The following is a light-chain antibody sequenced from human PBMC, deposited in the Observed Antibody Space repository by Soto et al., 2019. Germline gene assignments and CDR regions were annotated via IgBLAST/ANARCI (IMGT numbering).Light chain of an antibody. J-gene: IGLJ2*01. CDR3: CSPGSNRDVL. V-gene: IGLV2-14*03. CDR1: SSDVGGYNY. Sequence: QSVLTQPASVSGSPGQSITISCTGTSSDVGGYNYVSWYQHHPGKAPKLIIYDVTNRPSGVSNRFSGSKSGNTAPLTISGLQAEDAADYYCCSPGSNRDVLFGGGTKLTVL. CDR2: DVT.